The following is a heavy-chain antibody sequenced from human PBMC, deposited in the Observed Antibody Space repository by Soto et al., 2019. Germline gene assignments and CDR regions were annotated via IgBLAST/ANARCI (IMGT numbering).Heavy chain of an antibody. Sequence: QVQLVQSGAEVRKPGASVTVSCRSSGDSFNDYYIHWVRQAPGQGFEWMGWINPTGGVTKYAQKFQGWVSMIRDTSIRTVYMQLSRLRSDDTAVYYCARESGGATATLDYYYFYMDVWGTGTTVTVSS. CDR3: ARESGGATATLDYYYFYMDV. CDR1: GDSFNDYY. J-gene: IGHJ6*03. V-gene: IGHV1-2*04. D-gene: IGHD5-12*01. CDR2: INPTGGVT.